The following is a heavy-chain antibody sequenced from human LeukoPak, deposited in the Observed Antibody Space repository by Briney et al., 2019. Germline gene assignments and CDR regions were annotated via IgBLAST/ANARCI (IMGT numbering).Heavy chain of an antibody. CDR1: GFTFSSYA. J-gene: IGHJ4*02. CDR2: ISYDGSNK. CDR3: ARDPVLRFSAFDH. D-gene: IGHD3-3*01. V-gene: IGHV3-30-3*01. Sequence: PGRSLRLSCAASGFTFSSYAMHWVRQAPGKGLEWVAVISYDGSNKYYADSVKGRFTISRDNSKNTLYLQMNSLRAEDTAVYYCARDPVLRFSAFDHWGQGTLVTVSS.